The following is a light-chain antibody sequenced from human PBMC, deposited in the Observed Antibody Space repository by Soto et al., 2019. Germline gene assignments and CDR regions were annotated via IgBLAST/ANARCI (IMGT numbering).Light chain of an antibody. Sequence: EIVMTQSPATLSVSPGERATLSCRASQSVSSNLAWYQQKPGQAPRLLIYDAFTRATGIPARFSGSGSGAEFTLTISSLQSEDFAVYYCQQYNNWPFTFGPGTKVDFK. J-gene: IGKJ3*01. CDR1: QSVSSN. V-gene: IGKV3-15*01. CDR2: DAF. CDR3: QQYNNWPFT.